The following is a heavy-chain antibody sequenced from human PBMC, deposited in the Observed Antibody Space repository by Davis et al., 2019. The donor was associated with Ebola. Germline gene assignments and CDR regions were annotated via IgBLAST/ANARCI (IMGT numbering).Heavy chain of an antibody. V-gene: IGHV3-23*01. CDR2: ISASAGST. CDR3: AKDDKFASVGPRGVDH. Sequence: GGSLRLSCETSGFIFRNYVMSWVRQAPGKGLEWVSVISASAGSTFYADSVKGRFTISRDNSKNTLYLQMSSLRLEDTAVYFCAKDDKFASVGPRGVDHWGQGTQVIVSS. J-gene: IGHJ4*02. CDR1: GFIFRNYV. D-gene: IGHD3-10*01.